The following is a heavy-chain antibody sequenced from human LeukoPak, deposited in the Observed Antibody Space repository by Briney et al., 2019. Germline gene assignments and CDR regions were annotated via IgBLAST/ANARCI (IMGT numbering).Heavy chain of an antibody. D-gene: IGHD3-22*01. CDR1: GGTSSSYA. CDR2: IIPIFGTA. J-gene: IGHJ4*02. V-gene: IGHV1-69*05. Sequence: SVTVSCKASGGTSSSYAMSWVRQAPGQGLEWMGGIIPIFGTANYAQKFQGRVTITTDESTSTAYMELSSLRSEDTAVYYCAAGYDRKTDDYWGQGTLVTVSS. CDR3: AAGYDRKTDDY.